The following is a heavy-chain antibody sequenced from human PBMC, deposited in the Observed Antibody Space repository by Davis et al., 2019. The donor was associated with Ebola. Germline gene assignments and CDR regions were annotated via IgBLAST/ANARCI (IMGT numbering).Heavy chain of an antibody. CDR3: ARGNYGDYIVLYYYNMDV. Sequence: MPSETLSLTCTVSGGSINNYFWSWIRQPPGKGLEWIGNIHYLGNTNYNPSLKSRVTMSEDTSKNQFSLKLSSVTAADTAVYYCARGNYGDYIVLYYYNMDVWGQGTTVTVSS. J-gene: IGHJ6*02. CDR2: IHYLGNT. V-gene: IGHV4-59*01. CDR1: GGSINNYF. D-gene: IGHD4-17*01.